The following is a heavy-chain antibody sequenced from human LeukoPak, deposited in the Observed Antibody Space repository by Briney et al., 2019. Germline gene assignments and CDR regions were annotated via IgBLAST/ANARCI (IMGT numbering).Heavy chain of an antibody. Sequence: GGSLRLSCAASGFTFSSYAMHWVRQAPGKGLEWVAVISYNGSNKYYADSVKGRFTISRDNSKNTLYLQMNSLRAEDTAVYYCRVVIDYRDYWGQGTLVTVSS. D-gene: IGHD4-11*01. CDR3: RVVIDYRDY. CDR2: ISYNGSNK. CDR1: GFTFSSYA. J-gene: IGHJ4*02. V-gene: IGHV3-30-3*01.